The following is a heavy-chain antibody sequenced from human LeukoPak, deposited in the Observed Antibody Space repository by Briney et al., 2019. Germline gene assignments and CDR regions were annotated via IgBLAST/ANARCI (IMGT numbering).Heavy chain of an antibody. CDR2: VTWNAGST. Sequence: GGSLRLSCAASGFTFDDYGMAWVRQPPGKGLEWVSGVTWNAGSTGYADSVKGRFTISRDNAKSSLYLQMNSLRAEDTALYYCARGYCSGNSCRLFDYWGQRTLVTVSS. D-gene: IGHD2-15*01. V-gene: IGHV3-20*04. CDR3: ARGYCSGNSCRLFDY. CDR1: GFTFDDYG. J-gene: IGHJ4*02.